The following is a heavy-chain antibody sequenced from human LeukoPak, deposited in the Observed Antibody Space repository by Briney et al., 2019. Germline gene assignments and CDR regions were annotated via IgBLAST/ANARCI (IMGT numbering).Heavy chain of an antibody. D-gene: IGHD3-10*01. CDR2: IYYSGST. Sequence: SETLSLTCTVSGGSISSGDYYWSWIRQPPGKGLEWIGYIYYSGSTNYNPSLKSRVTISVDTSNNQFSLKLTSVTAADTAVYYCARGPPGGQFDPWGQGTLVTVSS. CDR1: GGSISSGDYY. CDR3: ARGPPGGQFDP. V-gene: IGHV4-61*08. J-gene: IGHJ5*02.